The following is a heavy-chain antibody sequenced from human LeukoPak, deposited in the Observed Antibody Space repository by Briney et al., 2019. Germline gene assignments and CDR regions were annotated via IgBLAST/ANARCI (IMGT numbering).Heavy chain of an antibody. J-gene: IGHJ4*02. CDR1: GFTFGSYD. CDR3: ARGDTSGWYSFDH. D-gene: IGHD6-19*01. CDR2: INIAGDT. V-gene: IGHV3-13*04. Sequence: GGSLRLSCAASGFTFGSYDMHWVRQPIGKGLEWVSTINIAGDTYYPGSVKGRFTISRESAKNSLYLQMSSLRAGDTAAYYCARGDTSGWYSFDHWGQGTLVTVSS.